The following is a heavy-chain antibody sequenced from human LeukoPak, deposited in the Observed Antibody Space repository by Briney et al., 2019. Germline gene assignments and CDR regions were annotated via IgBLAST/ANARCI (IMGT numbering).Heavy chain of an antibody. J-gene: IGHJ4*02. CDR2: INTNTGNP. CDR3: ARDPPGFELRKVYPTGY. V-gene: IGHV7-4-1*02. D-gene: IGHD1-7*01. Sequence: GASVTVSFKASGYTFTMHAINWVRQAPGQGLEWMGWINTNTGNPTYAQAFTGRFVFSLDTSVSTAHLQISSLKPDDTAIYYCARDPPGFELRKVYPTGYWGQGTLVTVSS. CDR1: GYTFTMHA.